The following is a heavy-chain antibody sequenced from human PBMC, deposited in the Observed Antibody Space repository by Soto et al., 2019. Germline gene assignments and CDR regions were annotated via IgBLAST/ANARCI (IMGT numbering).Heavy chain of an antibody. J-gene: IGHJ6*03. Sequence: ASVKVSCKASGGTFSSYTISWVRQAPGQGLEWMGRIIPILGIANYAQKFQGRVTITADKSTSTAYMELSSLRSEDTAVYYCARDLVVAAAGTEVGFGYYYYYMDVWGKGTTVTVSS. CDR3: ARDLVVAAAGTEVGFGYYYYYMDV. V-gene: IGHV1-69*04. CDR1: GGTFSSYT. CDR2: IIPILGIA. D-gene: IGHD6-13*01.